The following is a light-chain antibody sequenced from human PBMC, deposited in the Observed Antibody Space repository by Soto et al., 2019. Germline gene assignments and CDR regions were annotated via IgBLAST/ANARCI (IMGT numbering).Light chain of an antibody. CDR1: QSISSW. Sequence: DIQMTQSPSTLSASGGDRVTITCRASQSISSWLAWYQQKPGKAPKLLIYKASSLESGVPSRFSGSGSGTEFTLTISSLQPEDVATYYCQKYDSAPWTFGQGTKVEIK. CDR2: KAS. V-gene: IGKV1-5*03. CDR3: QKYDSAPWT. J-gene: IGKJ1*01.